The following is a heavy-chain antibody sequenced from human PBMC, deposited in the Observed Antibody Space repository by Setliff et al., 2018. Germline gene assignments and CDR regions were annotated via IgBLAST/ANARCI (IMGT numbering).Heavy chain of an antibody. CDR2: IYHSGST. D-gene: IGHD2-8*02. V-gene: IGHV4-4*02. CDR3: TVYNTGSSKDHY. J-gene: IGHJ4*02. Sequence: SETLSLTCTVSGGSISSSNWWSWVRQPPGKGLEWIGEIYHSGSTNYNPSLKSRVPISVDTSKNQFSLKLSSVTAADTALYYCTVYNTGSSKDHYWGQGTPVTVSS. CDR1: GGSISSSNW.